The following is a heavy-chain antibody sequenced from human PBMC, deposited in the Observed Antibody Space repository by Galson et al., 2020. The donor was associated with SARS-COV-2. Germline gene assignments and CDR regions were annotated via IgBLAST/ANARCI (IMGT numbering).Heavy chain of an antibody. CDR2: IYCHGAK. CDR3: AHRPPLGYCSSTSCYTPFGP. J-gene: IGHJ5*02. CDR1: GFSLRTSGVG. V-gene: IGHV2-5*01. D-gene: IGHD2-2*02. Sequence: KLSGPTLVKPTQTLTLTSTFSGFSLRTSGVGVGWIRQPPAKAPEWLAPIYCHGAKPYSPSLKGRLTITKDTSKNQVVLTMTNMDPVDTATYYCAHRPPLGYCSSTSCYTPFGPWGQGTLVTVSS.